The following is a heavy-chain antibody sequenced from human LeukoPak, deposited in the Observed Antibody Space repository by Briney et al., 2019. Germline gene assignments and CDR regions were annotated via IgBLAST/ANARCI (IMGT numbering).Heavy chain of an antibody. CDR1: GGSISSGGYS. V-gene: IGHV4-30-2*01. D-gene: IGHD5-18*01. J-gene: IGHJ5*02. CDR2: IYHSGST. CDR3: AREGHYGYGPLGFDP. Sequence: SQTLSLTCAVSGGSISSGGYSWSWIRQPPGKGLEWIGYIYHSGSTYYNPSLKSRVTISVDRSKNQFSLKLSSVTAADTAVYYCAREGHYGYGPLGFDPWGQGTLVTVSS.